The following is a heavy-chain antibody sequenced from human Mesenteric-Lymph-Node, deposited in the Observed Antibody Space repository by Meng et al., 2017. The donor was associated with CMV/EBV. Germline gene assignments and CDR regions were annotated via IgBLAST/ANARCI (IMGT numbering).Heavy chain of an antibody. D-gene: IGHD3-22*01. Sequence: SETLSLTCAISGDSVSSNSAAWNWIRQSPSRGLEWLGRTYYRSKWYNDYAVSVKSRITINPDTSKNQFSLQLNSVTPEDTAVYYCARVWGNSYGYGGRYYYDSSGYYDDDYWGQGTLVTVSS. J-gene: IGHJ4*02. CDR2: TYYRSKWYN. CDR1: GDSVSSNSAA. CDR3: ARVWGNSYGYGGRYYYDSSGYYDDDY. V-gene: IGHV6-1*01.